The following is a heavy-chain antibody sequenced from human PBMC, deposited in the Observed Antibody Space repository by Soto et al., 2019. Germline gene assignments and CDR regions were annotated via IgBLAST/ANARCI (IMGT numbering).Heavy chain of an antibody. Sequence: QVQLVQSGAEVKKPGSSVKVSCKASGGTFSSYAISWVRQAPGQGLEWMGGIIPIFGTANYAQKFQGRVTITADESTSTAYMELSSLRSEDTAVYYCEHARDYDILTGYYNVPYYFDYWGQGTLVTVSS. J-gene: IGHJ4*02. D-gene: IGHD3-9*01. CDR3: EHARDYDILTGYYNVPYYFDY. CDR1: GGTFSSYA. V-gene: IGHV1-69*01. CDR2: IIPIFGTA.